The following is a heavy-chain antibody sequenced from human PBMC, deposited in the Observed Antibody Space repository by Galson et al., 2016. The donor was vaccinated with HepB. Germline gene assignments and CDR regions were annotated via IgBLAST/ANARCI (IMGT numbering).Heavy chain of an antibody. J-gene: IGHJ3*02. CDR1: GFTFGSYA. CDR2: ISPSGWSS. CDR3: ARNLRVGSGAHRDVFDI. Sequence: SLRLSCAASGFTFGSYAMTWVRQAPGKGLTWVSSISPSGWSSHNADSVKGRFTTSRDNSKFTLYLQMNSLRAEDTAVYYCARNLRVGSGAHRDVFDIWGRGTMVSVSS. V-gene: IGHV3-23*01. D-gene: IGHD4/OR15-4a*01.